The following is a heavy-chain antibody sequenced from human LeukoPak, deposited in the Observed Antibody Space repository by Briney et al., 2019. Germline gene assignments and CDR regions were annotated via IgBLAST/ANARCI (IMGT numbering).Heavy chain of an antibody. CDR2: INPNSGGT. CDR1: GYTFTGYY. D-gene: IGHD2-15*01. V-gene: IGHV1-2*04. CDR3: ARGGYCSGGSCYSARDTAMVPLDY. Sequence: ASVKVSCKASGYTFTGYYMHWVRQAPGQGLEWTGWINPNSGGTNYAQKFQGWVTMTRDTSISTAYMELSRLRSDDTAVYYCARGGYCSGGSCYSARDTAMVPLDYWGQGTLVTVSS. J-gene: IGHJ4*02.